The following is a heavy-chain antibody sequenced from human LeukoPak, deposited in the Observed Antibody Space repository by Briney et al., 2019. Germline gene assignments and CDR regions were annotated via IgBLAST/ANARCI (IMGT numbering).Heavy chain of an antibody. Sequence: GGSLRLSCGASGFTFSNYAMSWVRQAPGKGLEWVSAMSGSGGRTYYADTVKGRFTISRDNSKDTLYLQMNSLRAEDTAVYYCAKDPYYYWGQGTLVTVSS. CDR3: AKDPYYY. D-gene: IGHD1-26*01. CDR1: GFTFSNYA. CDR2: MSGSGGRT. J-gene: IGHJ4*02. V-gene: IGHV3-23*01.